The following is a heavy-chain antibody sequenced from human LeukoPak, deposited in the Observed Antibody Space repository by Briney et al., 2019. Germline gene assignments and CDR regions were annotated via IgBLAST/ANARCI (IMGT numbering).Heavy chain of an antibody. Sequence: SETLSLTCTISGGSVSSYYWSWIRQPPGEGLEWIAYIHNSGSTNYNPSLKSRANISVDTSKNQFSLNLSSVTAADTAMYYCVRDWEGFNFDIWGQGTVVTVSS. V-gene: IGHV4-59*02. CDR1: GGSVSSYY. CDR2: IHNSGST. D-gene: IGHD1-26*01. CDR3: VRDWEGFNFDI. J-gene: IGHJ3*02.